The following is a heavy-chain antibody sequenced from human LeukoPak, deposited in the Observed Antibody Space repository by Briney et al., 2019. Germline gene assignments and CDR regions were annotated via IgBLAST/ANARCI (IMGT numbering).Heavy chain of an antibody. CDR2: INDSGIP. V-gene: IGHV4-34*01. D-gene: IGHD5-12*01. CDR3: ARVAYSGYEHF. CDR1: GGSFSGHY. J-gene: IGHJ4*02. Sequence: SETLSLTCAVYGGSFSGHYWSWIRQPPGKGLEWIGEINDSGIPNCNPSLKSRATISVDTSKNQFSLRVNSVTAADTAVYYCARVAYSGYEHFWGRGTLVTVSS.